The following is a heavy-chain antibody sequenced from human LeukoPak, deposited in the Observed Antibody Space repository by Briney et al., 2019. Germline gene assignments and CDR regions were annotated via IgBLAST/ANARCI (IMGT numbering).Heavy chain of an antibody. CDR2: IDYSGAT. CDR1: GAPIRTYY. J-gene: IGHJ4*02. V-gene: IGHV4-59*01. Sequence: SETLSLTCTVSGAPIRTYYWSWIRQPPGKGLERIGYIDYSGATNYNPSLNSRVTISIDTSKNQFSLKLRSATAADMAVYYCARGGRYSAFDYWGPGSLVTVSS. D-gene: IGHD5-12*01. CDR3: ARGGRYSAFDY.